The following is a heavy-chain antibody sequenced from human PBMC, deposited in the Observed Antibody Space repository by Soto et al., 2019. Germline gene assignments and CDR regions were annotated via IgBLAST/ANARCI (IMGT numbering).Heavy chain of an antibody. CDR3: ARVGSTSFYYYYGMDV. Sequence: LRLSCAASGFTFSSYAMHWVRQAPGKGLEWVAVISYDGSNKYYADSVKGRFTISRDNSKNTLYLQMNSLRAEDTAVYYCARVGSTSFYYYYGMDVWGQGTTVTVSS. V-gene: IGHV3-30-3*01. D-gene: IGHD2-2*01. J-gene: IGHJ6*02. CDR1: GFTFSSYA. CDR2: ISYDGSNK.